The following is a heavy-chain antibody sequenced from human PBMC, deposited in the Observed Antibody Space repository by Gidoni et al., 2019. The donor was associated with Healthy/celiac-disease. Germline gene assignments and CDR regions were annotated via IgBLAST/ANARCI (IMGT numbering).Heavy chain of an antibody. J-gene: IGHJ6*02. CDR2: IIPIFGTA. Sequence: QLVQSGAEVKKPGSSVKVSCKASGGTFSSYAISWVRQAPGQGLEWMVGIIPIFGTANYAQKFQGRVTITADESTSTAYMELSSLRSEDTAVYYCARLDCSSTSCKRSRYGMDVWGQGTTVTVSS. D-gene: IGHD2-2*01. CDR3: ARLDCSSTSCKRSRYGMDV. CDR1: GGTFSSYA. V-gene: IGHV1-69*01.